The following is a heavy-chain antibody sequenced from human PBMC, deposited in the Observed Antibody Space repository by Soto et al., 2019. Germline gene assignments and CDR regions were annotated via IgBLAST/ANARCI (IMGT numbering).Heavy chain of an antibody. CDR2: INNDGRST. D-gene: IGHD5-18*01. V-gene: IGHV3-74*01. CDR3: ARDVQLQNFDY. J-gene: IGHJ4*02. CDR1: GFTFSNYW. Sequence: PGGSLRLSCAASGFTFSNYWMHWVRQAPGKGLVWVSRINNDGRSTSYADSVKGRFTMSRDNAQNTLYLQMNSLRAEDTAVYYCARDVQLQNFDYWSQGILVTVS.